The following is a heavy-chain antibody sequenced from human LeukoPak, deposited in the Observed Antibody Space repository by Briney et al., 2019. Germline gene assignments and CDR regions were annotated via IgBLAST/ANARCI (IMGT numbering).Heavy chain of an antibody. D-gene: IGHD6-13*01. J-gene: IGHJ4*02. CDR1: GFTVSSNY. V-gene: IGHV3-53*01. CDR3: ARVDSSSYDY. CDR2: IYSGGST. Sequence: PGGSLRLSCAASGFTVSSNYMSWVRQAPGRGLEWVSVIYSGGSTYYADSVKGRFTISRDNSKNTLYLQMNSLRAEDTAVYYCARVDSSSYDYWGQGTLVTVSS.